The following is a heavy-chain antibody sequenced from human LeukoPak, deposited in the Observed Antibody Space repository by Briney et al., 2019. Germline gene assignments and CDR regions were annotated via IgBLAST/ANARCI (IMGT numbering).Heavy chain of an antibody. CDR1: GFTFSNYA. V-gene: IGHV3-23*01. Sequence: GGSLRLSCAASGFTFSNYAMSWVRQAPGKGLEWVSGISASGASTYNADSVKGRFTISRDNAKNSLYLQMNSLRAEDTAVYYCARIVNYSGSYSSWGQGTLVTVSS. J-gene: IGHJ5*02. CDR2: ISASGAST. D-gene: IGHD1-26*01. CDR3: ARIVNYSGSYSS.